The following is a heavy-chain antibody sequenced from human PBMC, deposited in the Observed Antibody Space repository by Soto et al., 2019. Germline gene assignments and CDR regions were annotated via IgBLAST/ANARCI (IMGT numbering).Heavy chain of an antibody. CDR1: GYTFTSYY. V-gene: IGHV1-46*01. J-gene: IGHJ4*02. D-gene: IGHD2-15*01. Sequence: GSVKVSCKASGYTFTSYYMHWVRQAPGQGLEWMGIINPSGGSTSYAQKFQGRVTMTRDTSTSTVYMELSSLRSEDTAVYYCARDQSDIVVVVAATAPFDYWGQGILVTVS. CDR2: INPSGGST. CDR3: ARDQSDIVVVVAATAPFDY.